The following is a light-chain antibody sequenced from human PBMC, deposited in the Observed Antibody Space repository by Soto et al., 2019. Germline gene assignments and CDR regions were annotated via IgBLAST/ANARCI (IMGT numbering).Light chain of an antibody. J-gene: IGKJ1*01. V-gene: IGKV1-5*01. Sequence: DIQMSQSPSTLSASVGHRLTITCRASQNIETGLAWYQQKPGKAPNLLIYDASTLESGVSSRFSGSGSGTEFTLTISSXQPDDIATYYCQHYYSYSGTFGQGTKVDIK. CDR1: QNIETG. CDR2: DAS. CDR3: QHYYSYSGT.